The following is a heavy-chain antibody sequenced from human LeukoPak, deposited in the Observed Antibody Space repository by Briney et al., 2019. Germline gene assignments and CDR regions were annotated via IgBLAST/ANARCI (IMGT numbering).Heavy chain of an antibody. D-gene: IGHD3-3*02. V-gene: IGHV1-18*04. CDR3: ARDFVPMAPPHFPSGY. J-gene: IGHJ4*02. CDR2: ISPYNGNT. Sequence: ASVKVSCKASGYTFTSYYMHWVRQAPGQGLEWMGWISPYNGNTIYAQRLQGRVTMTTDTSTSTAYMELRSLRSDDTAVYYCARDFVPMAPPHFPSGYWGQGTLVTVSS. CDR1: GYTFTSYY.